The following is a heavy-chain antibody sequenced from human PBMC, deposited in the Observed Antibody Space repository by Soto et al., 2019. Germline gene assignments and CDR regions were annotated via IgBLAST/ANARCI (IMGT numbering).Heavy chain of an antibody. Sequence: SETLSLTSAVSGDSISRGGYSWTWSRQPPGKALEWIGNIYASGSTSYNTSLKSRITMSVDTSKNQFSLRLSSVTAADTAVYDCANVEATDYGDYDREDWGQGTLVTVSS. CDR1: GDSISRGGYS. J-gene: IGHJ4*02. D-gene: IGHD4-17*01. V-gene: IGHV4-30-2*01. CDR3: ANVEATDYGDYDRED. CDR2: IYASGST.